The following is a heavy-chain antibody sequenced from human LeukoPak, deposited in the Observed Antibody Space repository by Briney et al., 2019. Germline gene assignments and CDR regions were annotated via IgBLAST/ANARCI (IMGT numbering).Heavy chain of an antibody. J-gene: IGHJ4*02. D-gene: IGHD3-22*01. CDR2: ISYDGSNK. CDR1: GFTFSSYG. Sequence: GGSLRLSCAASGFTFSSYGMHWVRQAPGRGLEWVAVISYDGSNKYYADSVKGRFTISRDNSKNTLYLQMNSLRAEDTAVYYCAKDRGSGYLDYWGQGTLVTVSS. V-gene: IGHV3-30*18. CDR3: AKDRGSGYLDY.